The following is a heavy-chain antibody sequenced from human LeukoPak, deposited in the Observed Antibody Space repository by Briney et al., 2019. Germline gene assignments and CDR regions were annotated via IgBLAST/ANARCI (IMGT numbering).Heavy chain of an antibody. J-gene: IGHJ4*02. V-gene: IGHV4-59*01. Sequence: SETLSLTCTVSGGSISSYYWSWIRQPPGKGLEWIGYIYYSGSTNYNPSLKSRVTISVDTSENQFSLKLSSVTAADTAVYYCARGGYSGYDYAPLDYWGQGTLVTVSS. CDR2: IYYSGST. CDR1: GGSISSYY. CDR3: ARGGYSGYDYAPLDY. D-gene: IGHD5-12*01.